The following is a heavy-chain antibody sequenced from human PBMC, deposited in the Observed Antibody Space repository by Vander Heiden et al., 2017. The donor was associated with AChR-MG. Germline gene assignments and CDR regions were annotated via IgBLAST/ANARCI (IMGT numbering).Heavy chain of an antibody. CDR1: GGSFSGYY. J-gene: IGHJ4*02. CDR2: INHSGST. D-gene: IGHD2-15*01. Sequence: QVQLQRWGAGLFKPSETLSLTCAVYGGSFSGYYWSWIRQPPGKGLEWIGEINHSGSTNYNPSLKSRVTISVDTSKNQFSLKLSSVTAADTAVYYCARHCSGGSCYFDYWGQGTLVTVSS. CDR3: ARHCSGGSCYFDY. V-gene: IGHV4-34*01.